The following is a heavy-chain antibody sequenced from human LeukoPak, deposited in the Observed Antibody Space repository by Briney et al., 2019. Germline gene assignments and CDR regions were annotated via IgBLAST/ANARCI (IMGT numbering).Heavy chain of an antibody. V-gene: IGHV3-66*01. CDR1: GFTVSSNY. J-gene: IGHJ4*02. D-gene: IGHD5-18*01. CDR2: IYSGGST. CDR3: ASLDTAAIRTGGY. Sequence: PGGSLRLSCAASGFTVSSNYMSWVRQAPGKGLEWVSVIYSGGSTYYADSVKGRFTISRDSARNSLYPQMSSLKADDTAVYYCASLDTAAIRTGGYWGQGTLVTVSS.